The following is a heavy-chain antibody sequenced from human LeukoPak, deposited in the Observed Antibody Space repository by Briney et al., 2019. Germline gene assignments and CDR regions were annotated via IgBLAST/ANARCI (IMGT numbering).Heavy chain of an antibody. CDR2: IWYDGSNR. Sequence: GGSLRLSCAASGFTFSSYGMPWVRQAPGKGLEWVAGIWYDGSNRYYADSVKGRFTISRDNSKNAQYLQMNSLRAEDTAVYYCARETYYYDSSGYLDGRVGWFDPWGQGTLVTVSS. CDR3: ARETYYYDSSGYLDGRVGWFDP. D-gene: IGHD3-22*01. CDR1: GFTFSSYG. V-gene: IGHV3-33*01. J-gene: IGHJ5*02.